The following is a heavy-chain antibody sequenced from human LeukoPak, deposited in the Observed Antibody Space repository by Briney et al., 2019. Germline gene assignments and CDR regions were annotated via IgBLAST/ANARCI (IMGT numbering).Heavy chain of an antibody. D-gene: IGHD6-13*01. V-gene: IGHV1-18*01. CDR1: GYTFTSYG. J-gene: IGHJ4*02. CDR2: ISAYNGNT. Sequence: ASVKVSCKASGYTFTSYGISWVRQAPGQGLEWTGWISAYNGNTNYAQKLQGRVTMTTDTSTSTAYMELRSLRSDDTAVYYCARVRSIAAAGLVDYWGQGTLVTVSS. CDR3: ARVRSIAAAGLVDY.